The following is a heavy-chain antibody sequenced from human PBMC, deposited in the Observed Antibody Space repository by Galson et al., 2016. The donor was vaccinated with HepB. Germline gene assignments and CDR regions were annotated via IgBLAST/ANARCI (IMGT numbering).Heavy chain of an antibody. CDR1: GGSISSSNYY. Sequence: ETLSLTCTVSGGSISSSNYYWGWIRQPPGQGLEWIGSIFYSGSTYHNPSLKSRVTISVDTSKNQFSLKVNSLTAADTAVYYCARLAYRGSQEYFQHWGQGTLVTVSS. CDR2: IFYSGST. D-gene: IGHD1-26*01. V-gene: IGHV4-39*01. J-gene: IGHJ1*01. CDR3: ARLAYRGSQEYFQH.